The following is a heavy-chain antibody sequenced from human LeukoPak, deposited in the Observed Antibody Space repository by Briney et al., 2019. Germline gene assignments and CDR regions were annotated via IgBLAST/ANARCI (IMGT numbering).Heavy chain of an antibody. CDR3: ARAHSSGWTIDY. J-gene: IGHJ4*02. V-gene: IGHV1-2*04. CDR2: INPNSGGT. Sequence: ASVKVSCKASGYTFTDYYMHWVRQAPGQGLEWMGWINPNSGGTNYAQKFQGWVTMTRDTSISTAYMELSRLRSDDTAVYYCARAHSSGWTIDYWGQGTLVTVSS. D-gene: IGHD6-19*01. CDR1: GYTFTDYY.